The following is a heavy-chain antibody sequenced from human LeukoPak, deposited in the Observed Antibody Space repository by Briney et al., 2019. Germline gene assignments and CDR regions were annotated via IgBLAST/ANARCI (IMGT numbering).Heavy chain of an antibody. CDR3: ARAGRSGARHDAFDI. CDR1: GGTFSSYA. Sequence: SVKVSCKASGGTFSSYAISWVRQAPGQGLEWMGRIIPILGIANYAQKFQGRATITADKSTSTAYMELSSLRSEDTAVYYCARAGRSGARHDAFDIWGQGTMVTVSS. D-gene: IGHD6-19*01. CDR2: IIPILGIA. J-gene: IGHJ3*02. V-gene: IGHV1-69*04.